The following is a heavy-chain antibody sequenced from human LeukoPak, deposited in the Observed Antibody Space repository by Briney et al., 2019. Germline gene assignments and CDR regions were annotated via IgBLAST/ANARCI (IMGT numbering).Heavy chain of an antibody. J-gene: IGHJ4*02. CDR3: ARVVPSYGSGSYLIDY. CDR1: GFTFSSYS. CDR2: ISSSSSYI. V-gene: IGHV3-21*01. Sequence: GGSLRLSRAASGFTFSSYSMNWVRQAPGKGLEWVSSISSSSSYIYYADSVKGRFTISRDNAKNSLYLQMNSLRAEDTAVYYCARVVPSYGSGSYLIDYWGQGTLVTVSS. D-gene: IGHD3-10*01.